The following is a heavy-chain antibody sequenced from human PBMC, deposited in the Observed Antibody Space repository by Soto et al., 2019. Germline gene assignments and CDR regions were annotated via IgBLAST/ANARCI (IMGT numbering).Heavy chain of an antibody. CDR2: ISAYNGNT. V-gene: IGHV1-18*04. J-gene: IGHJ3*02. CDR3: ARDPAVVTPAAFDI. D-gene: IGHD2-21*02. CDR1: GYTFTSYG. Sequence: GASVKVSCKASGYTFTSYGISWVRQAPGQGLEWMGWISAYNGNTNYAQRLQGRVTMTTDTSTSTAYMELRSLRSDDTAVYYCARDPAVVTPAAFDIWGQGTMVTVSS.